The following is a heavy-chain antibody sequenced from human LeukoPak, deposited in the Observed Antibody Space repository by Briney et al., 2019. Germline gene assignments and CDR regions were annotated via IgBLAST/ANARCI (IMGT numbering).Heavy chain of an antibody. CDR1: GGSISSCC. V-gene: IGHV4-59*01. CDR3: ARTKYYYDRSGPGHYIDS. D-gene: IGHD3-22*01. J-gene: IGHJ4*02. CDR2: IYYSGST. Sequence: SETLSLTCSVSGGSISSCCCIWIRQPPGKGLEWIGYIYYSGSTNYNPSLKSRVTISVDTSKNQFSLKLSSVTAADTAVYYCARTKYYYDRSGPGHYIDSWGQGTLVTVSS.